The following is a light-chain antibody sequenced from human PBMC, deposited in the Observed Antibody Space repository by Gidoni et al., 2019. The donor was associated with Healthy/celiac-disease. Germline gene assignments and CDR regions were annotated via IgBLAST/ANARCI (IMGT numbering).Light chain of an antibody. CDR3: QQRSNWPPSWT. V-gene: IGKV3-11*01. J-gene: IGKJ1*01. CDR1: QSVSSY. CDR2: DAS. Sequence: EIVLTQSPATLSLSPGERATLSCRASQSVSSYLAWYQQKPGQAPRLRIYDASNRATGIPARFSGSGSGTDFTLTISSLEPEDFAVYYCQQRSNWPPSWTFXXXTKVEIK.